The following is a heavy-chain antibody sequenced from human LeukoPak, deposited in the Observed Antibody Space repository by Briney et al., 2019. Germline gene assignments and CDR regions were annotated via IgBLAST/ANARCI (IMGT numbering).Heavy chain of an antibody. CDR2: ISGSGGST. CDR1: GFTFSSYA. V-gene: IGHV3-23*01. Sequence: GGSLRLSCAASGFTFSSYAMSWVRQAPGKGLEWVSAISGSGGSTYYADSVKGRFTISRDNSKNTLYLQMNSLRAEDTAVYHCAKHYDILTGYRAEYFHHWGQGTLVTVSS. CDR3: AKHYDILTGYRAEYFHH. D-gene: IGHD3-9*01. J-gene: IGHJ1*01.